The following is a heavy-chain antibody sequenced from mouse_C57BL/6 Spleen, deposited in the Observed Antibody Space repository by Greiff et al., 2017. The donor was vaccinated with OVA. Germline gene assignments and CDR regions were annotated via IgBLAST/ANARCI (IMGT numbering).Heavy chain of an antibody. V-gene: IGHV1-42*01. Sequence: EVQLQQSGPELVKPGASVKISCKASGYSFTGYYMNWVKQSPEKSLEWIGEINPSTGGTTYNQKFKAKATLTVDKSSSTAYMQLKSLTSEDSAVYYCARSVLLRSTMDYWGQGTSVTVSS. CDR3: ARSVLLRSTMDY. CDR2: INPSTGGT. CDR1: GYSFTGYY. D-gene: IGHD1-1*01. J-gene: IGHJ4*01.